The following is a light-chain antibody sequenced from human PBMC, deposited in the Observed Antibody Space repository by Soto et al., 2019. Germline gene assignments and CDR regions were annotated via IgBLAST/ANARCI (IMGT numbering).Light chain of an antibody. CDR1: QSISSW. Sequence: DIQMTQSPSTLSASVGDRVTITCRDSQSISSWLAWYQQKPGKATKLLIYKASSLESGVPSRFSGSGSGTEFTLIISSLQPDDFATYYCQQYSSFALNFGGGTKVEIK. V-gene: IGKV1-5*03. CDR2: KAS. CDR3: QQYSSFALN. J-gene: IGKJ4*01.